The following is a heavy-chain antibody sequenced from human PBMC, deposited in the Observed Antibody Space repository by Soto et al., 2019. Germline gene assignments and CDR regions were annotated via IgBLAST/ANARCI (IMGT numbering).Heavy chain of an antibody. Sequence: QVQLQQWGAGLLKPSETLSLTCAVYGGSFSGYYWSWIRQPPGKGLEWIGEINHSGSTNYNPSLKSRVTISVDTSKNQFSLKLSSVTAADTAVYYCAKGYGSGSPPPFFDYWGQGTLVTVSS. J-gene: IGHJ4*02. CDR1: GGSFSGYY. CDR3: AKGYGSGSPPPFFDY. V-gene: IGHV4-34*01. D-gene: IGHD3-10*01. CDR2: INHSGST.